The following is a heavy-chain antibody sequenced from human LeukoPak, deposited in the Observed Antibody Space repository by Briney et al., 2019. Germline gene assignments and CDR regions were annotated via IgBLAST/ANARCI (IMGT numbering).Heavy chain of an antibody. CDR2: VSSDGRTQ. Sequence: GRSLRLSCAASGFTVSRYALHWVRQTPGKGLEWVALVSSDGRTQSYADFVKGRFSISRDNSKNTMSLQMDSLRSDDTAVYYCARGSVGTPPPFDFWGQGTLVTVSS. CDR1: GFTVSRYA. V-gene: IGHV3-30*04. J-gene: IGHJ4*02. D-gene: IGHD1-1*01. CDR3: ARGSVGTPPPFDF.